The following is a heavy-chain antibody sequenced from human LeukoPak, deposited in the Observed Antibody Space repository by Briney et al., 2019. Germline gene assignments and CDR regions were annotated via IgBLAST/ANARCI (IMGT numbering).Heavy chain of an antibody. Sequence: SETLSLTCTVSGGSISSYYWSWIRQPPGKGLEWIGYISYGGATSYNPSLKRRVTISVDSPKNRFSLRLSSLTAADTALYYCARHGGTLDYFDYWGPGSLVTVS. CDR3: ARHGGTLDYFDY. V-gene: IGHV4-59*08. CDR2: ISYGGAT. J-gene: IGHJ4*02. CDR1: GGSISSYY. D-gene: IGHD1-26*01.